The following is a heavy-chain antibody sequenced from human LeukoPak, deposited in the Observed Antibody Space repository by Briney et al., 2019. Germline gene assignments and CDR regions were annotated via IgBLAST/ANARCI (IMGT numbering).Heavy chain of an antibody. Sequence: SQTLSLTCTVSGGSISSGGYYWSWIRQHPGTGLEWIGYIYYSGSTYYNPSLKSRVTISVDTSKNQFSLKLSSVTAADTTVYYCARGVRYFDWSLFDYWGQGTLVTVSS. CDR1: GGSISSGGYY. J-gene: IGHJ4*02. D-gene: IGHD3-9*01. CDR2: IYYSGST. V-gene: IGHV4-31*03. CDR3: ARGVRYFDWSLFDY.